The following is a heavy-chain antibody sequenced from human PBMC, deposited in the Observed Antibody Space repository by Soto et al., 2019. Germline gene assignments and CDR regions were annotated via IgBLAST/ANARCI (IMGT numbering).Heavy chain of an antibody. J-gene: IGHJ6*04. CDR1: GFTFSDYY. Sequence: QVQLVESGGGLVKPGGSLRLSCAASGFTFSDYYMSWIRQAPGKGLEWVSYISSSGSTIYYADSVKGRFTISRDNAKNSLYLQMISLRAEDTDVYYCAREPGTLVYCSSTSCSPLDVWGKGTTVTVSS. V-gene: IGHV3-11*01. D-gene: IGHD2-2*01. CDR2: ISSSGSTI. CDR3: AREPGTLVYCSSTSCSPLDV.